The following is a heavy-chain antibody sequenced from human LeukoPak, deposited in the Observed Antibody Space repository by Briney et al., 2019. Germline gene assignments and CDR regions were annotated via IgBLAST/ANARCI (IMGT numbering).Heavy chain of an antibody. CDR3: AKIAIAAAGTYYYYYMDV. D-gene: IGHD6-13*01. CDR1: GFTFSSYA. Sequence: GGSLRLSCAASGFTFSSYAMSWVRQAPGKGLEWVSAISGSGGSTYYADSVKGRFTISRDNSKNTLYLQMNSLRAEDTAVYYCAKIAIAAAGTYYYYYMDVRGKGTTVTVSS. CDR2: ISGSGGST. V-gene: IGHV3-23*01. J-gene: IGHJ6*03.